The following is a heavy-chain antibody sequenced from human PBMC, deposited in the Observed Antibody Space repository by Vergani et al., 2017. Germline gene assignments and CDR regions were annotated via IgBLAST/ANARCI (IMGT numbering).Heavy chain of an antibody. V-gene: IGHV5-51*01. D-gene: IGHD3-10*01. CDR1: GYRFTSYW. J-gene: IGHJ6*02. Sequence: EVQLVQSGAEVKKPGESLKISCKGSGYRFTSYWIGWVRQMPGKGLEWMGSIYPGNSDTRYSPSFQGQVTISADKSSSTAYLQWSSLKASDTAMYYCARVISMVRGVIYYGMDVWGQGTTVTVSS. CDR2: IYPGNSDT. CDR3: ARVISMVRGVIYYGMDV.